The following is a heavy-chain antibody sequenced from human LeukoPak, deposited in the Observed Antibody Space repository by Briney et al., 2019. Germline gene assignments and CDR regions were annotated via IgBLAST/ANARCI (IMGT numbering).Heavy chain of an antibody. CDR3: ARDGEGGDYGFDY. CDR2: INHSGST. CDR1: GGSFSGYY. V-gene: IGHV4-34*01. D-gene: IGHD4-17*01. J-gene: IGHJ4*02. Sequence: SETLSLTCAVYGGSFSGYYWSWIRQPPGKGLEWIGEINHSGSTNYNPSLKSRVTISVDTSKNQFSLKLSSVTAADTAVYYCARDGEGGDYGFDYWGQGTLVTVPS.